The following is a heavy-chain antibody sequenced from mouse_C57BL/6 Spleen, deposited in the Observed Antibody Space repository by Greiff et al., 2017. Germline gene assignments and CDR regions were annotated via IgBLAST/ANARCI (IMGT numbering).Heavy chain of an antibody. CDR2: ISSGGGYI. V-gene: IGHV5-9-1*02. CDR1: GFTFSSYA. CDR3: TRDLWYFDV. J-gene: IGHJ1*03. Sequence: EVKLMESGEGLVKPGGSLKLSCAASGFTFSSYAMSWVRQTPEKRLEWVAYISSGGGYIYYADTVKGRFTISRDNARNTLYLQMSSLKSEDTAMYYCTRDLWYFDVWGTGTTVTVSS.